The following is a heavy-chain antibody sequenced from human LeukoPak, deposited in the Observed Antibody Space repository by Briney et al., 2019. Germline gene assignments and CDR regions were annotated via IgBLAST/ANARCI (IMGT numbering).Heavy chain of an antibody. J-gene: IGHJ6*03. CDR1: GFTFSNYG. D-gene: IGHD3-3*01. Sequence: GGSMRLSCAASGFTFSNYGMHWVRQAPGRGLECVAVIWYDGKHQYYADSVKGRFNVSRDNPKNMLYPQMNSLRVEDTAVYYCAKGPTQVLRFLRDGKTYYMDVWGKGTSVLVSS. V-gene: IGHV3-33*06. CDR2: IWYDGKHQ. CDR3: AKGPTQVLRFLRDGKTYYMDV.